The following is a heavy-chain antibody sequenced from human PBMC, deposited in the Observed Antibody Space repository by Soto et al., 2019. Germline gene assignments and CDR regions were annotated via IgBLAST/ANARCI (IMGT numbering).Heavy chain of an antibody. CDR3: LKCIQVNWNYDAFHI. V-gene: IGHV3-23*01. CDR2: ITAREGNT. D-gene: IGHD1-7*01. CDR1: GFTFSSYS. Sequence: PGGSLRLSCAASGFTFSSYSMSWVRQAPGKGLEWVSHITAREGNTYSADSVKGRFTISRDSSRTTLYLQMNSLIAEDTALYYCLKCIQVNWNYDAFHIWGQGTMVTVSS. J-gene: IGHJ3*02.